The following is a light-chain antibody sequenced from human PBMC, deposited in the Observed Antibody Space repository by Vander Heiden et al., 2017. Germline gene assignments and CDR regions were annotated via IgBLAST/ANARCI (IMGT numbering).Light chain of an antibody. CDR3: QQSYITPWT. V-gene: IGKV1-39*01. CDR1: QSISNY. J-gene: IGKJ1*01. CDR2: AAS. Sequence: DIQMTQSPSSLSASVGDRVTITCRASQSISNYLNWCQQKPGKAPKLLIYAASSLQSGVPSRFSGSGSGTDFTLTITSLQPEDFATYYCQQSYITPWTFGQGTKVEIK.